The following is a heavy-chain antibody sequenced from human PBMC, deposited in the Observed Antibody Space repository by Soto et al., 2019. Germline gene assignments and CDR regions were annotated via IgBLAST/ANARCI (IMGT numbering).Heavy chain of an antibody. CDR1: GYTFTSYA. D-gene: IGHD6-19*01. Sequence: ASVKVSCKASGYTFTSYAMHWVRQAPGQRLEWMGWINAGNGNTKYSQKFQGRVTITRDTSASTAYMELSSLRSEDRGVYYCARDALAVAGNGDPNWFDPWGQGTLVTVSS. CDR2: INAGNGNT. V-gene: IGHV1-3*01. CDR3: ARDALAVAGNGDPNWFDP. J-gene: IGHJ5*02.